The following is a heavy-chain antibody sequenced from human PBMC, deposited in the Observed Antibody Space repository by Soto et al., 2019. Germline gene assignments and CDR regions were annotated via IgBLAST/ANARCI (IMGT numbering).Heavy chain of an antibody. CDR3: ARAAMILDPRPWVNWFDP. CDR2: IYYSGST. V-gene: IGHV4-30-4*01. J-gene: IGHJ5*02. CDR1: GGSISSGDYY. Sequence: QVQLQESGPGLVKPSQTLSLTCTVSGGSISSGDYYWSWIRQPPGKGLEWIGYIYYSGSTYYNPSPKSRVTIPVATSKNRFPLKLSAVAAADTAVYYCARAAMILDPRPWVNWFDPWGQGPLVTVSS. D-gene: IGHD3-22*01.